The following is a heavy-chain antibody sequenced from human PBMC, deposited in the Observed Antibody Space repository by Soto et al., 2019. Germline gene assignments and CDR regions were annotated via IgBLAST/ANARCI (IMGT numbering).Heavy chain of an antibody. D-gene: IGHD4-17*01. V-gene: IGHV4-39*01. J-gene: IGHJ4*02. CDR3: ATRDYGGNSEDY. CDR1: GGSISSSSYY. CDR2: IYYSGST. Sequence: QLQLQESGPGLVKPSETLSLTCTVSGGSISSSSYYWGWIRQPPGKGLEWIGSIYYSGSTYYNPSLKSRVTISVDTSKNQFSLKLSSVTAADTAVYYCATRDYGGNSEDYWGQGTLVTVSS.